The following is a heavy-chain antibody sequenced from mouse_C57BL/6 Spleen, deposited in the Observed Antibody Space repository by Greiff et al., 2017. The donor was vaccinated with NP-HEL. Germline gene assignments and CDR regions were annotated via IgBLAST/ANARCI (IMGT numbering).Heavy chain of an antibody. CDR2: ISSGGSYT. CDR1: GFTFSSYG. D-gene: IGHD1-1*02. J-gene: IGHJ2*01. V-gene: IGHV5-6*01. Sequence: EVQGVESGGDLVKPGGSLKLSCAASGFTFSSYGMSWVRQTPDKRLEWVATISSGGSYTYYPDSVKGRFTISRDNAKNTLYRQMSSLKSEDTAMYYCARLGGDYLDYWGQGTTLTVSS. CDR3: ARLGGDYLDY.